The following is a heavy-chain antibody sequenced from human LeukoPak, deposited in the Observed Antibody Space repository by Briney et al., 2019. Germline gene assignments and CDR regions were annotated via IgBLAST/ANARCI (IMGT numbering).Heavy chain of an antibody. CDR3: TRGKPETVFDS. Sequence: SETLSLTCSVYGGPFRGYCWSWIRQPPGKGLEWIGEINHSGSTNYNPSLKTRVTISLDRSKDQFSLKLTSVTVADTAVYYCTRGKPETVFDSWGRGTLVTVSS. CDR1: GGPFRGYC. J-gene: IGHJ4*01. V-gene: IGHV4-34*01. CDR2: INHSGST.